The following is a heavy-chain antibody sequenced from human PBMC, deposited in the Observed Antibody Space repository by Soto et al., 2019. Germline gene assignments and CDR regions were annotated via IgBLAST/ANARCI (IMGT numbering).Heavy chain of an antibody. CDR3: VRDAPPDDY. CDR2: ISSSSNTI. V-gene: IGHV3-48*01. CDR1: GFTFSSYS. Sequence: GGSLRLSCAASGFTFSSYSMNWVRQAPGKGLEWASYISSSSNTIYYADFVKGRFTISRDNAKNSPYLQMNSLRAEDTAVYYCVRDAPPDDYWGQGT. J-gene: IGHJ4*02.